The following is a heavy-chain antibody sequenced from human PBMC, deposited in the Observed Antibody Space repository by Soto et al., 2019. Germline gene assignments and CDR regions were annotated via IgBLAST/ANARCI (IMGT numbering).Heavy chain of an antibody. V-gene: IGHV1-69*12. Sequence: QVQLVQSGAEVKKPGSSVKVSCKASGGTFSSYAISWVRQAPGQGLEWMGGIIPIFGTANYAQKFQGRVTXXAXEXXSTAYMELSSLRSEDTAVYYCARGRVAASSYGMDVWGQGTTVTVSS. CDR1: GGTFSSYA. D-gene: IGHD2-15*01. CDR2: IIPIFGTA. CDR3: ARGRVAASSYGMDV. J-gene: IGHJ6*02.